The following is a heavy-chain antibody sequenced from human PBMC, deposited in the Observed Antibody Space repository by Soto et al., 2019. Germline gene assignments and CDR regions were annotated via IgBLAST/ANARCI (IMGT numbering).Heavy chain of an antibody. D-gene: IGHD2-15*01. CDR3: ATRGTPATVLYYFDY. V-gene: IGHV4-30-4*01. Sequence: QVQLQESGPGLVKPSQTLSLTCTVSGGSISSGNYYWSWIRQPPGKGLEWIGFISYSGSTYYSLSLNCLVTISVDTSKNQFSLSLSFVTAPDTAVYYCATRGTPATVLYYFDYWGPGTLVTVSS. J-gene: IGHJ4*02. CDR1: GGSISSGNYY. CDR2: ISYSGST.